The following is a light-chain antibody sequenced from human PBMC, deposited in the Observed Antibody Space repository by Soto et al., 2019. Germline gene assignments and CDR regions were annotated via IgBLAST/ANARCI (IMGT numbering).Light chain of an antibody. V-gene: IGLV2-11*01. J-gene: IGLJ2*01. CDR2: DVD. CDR3: CSYADTYVE. CDR1: SNYIGPYNY. Sequence: QSALTQPRSVSGSPGQSVAISCTAISNYIGPYNYVSWYQQHPGKAPKLIIYDVDKRPSGVPYRFSGSKSGDTASLTISGLQPDDEADYYCCSYADTYVELGGGTKLTVL.